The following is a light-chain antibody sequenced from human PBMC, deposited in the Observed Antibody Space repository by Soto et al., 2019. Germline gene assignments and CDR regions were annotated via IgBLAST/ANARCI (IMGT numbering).Light chain of an antibody. CDR1: PSLLHSNGYNY. Sequence: DLVMTQSPLSLPVTPGEPASISCRSRPSLLHSNGYNYLDWYLQKPGQSPQLLIYLGSNRASGVPDRGSGSGSGTEFTLKISRVEAEDVGVYYCMQALQTPRSFGGGTKVEIK. CDR3: MQALQTPRS. CDR2: LGS. V-gene: IGKV2-28*01. J-gene: IGKJ4*01.